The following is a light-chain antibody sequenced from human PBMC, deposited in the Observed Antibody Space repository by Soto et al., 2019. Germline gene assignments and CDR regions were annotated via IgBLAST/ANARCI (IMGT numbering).Light chain of an antibody. CDR1: QSLLHSNGYNY. CDR3: MQALQTPLT. CDR2: LGS. V-gene: IGKV2-28*01. J-gene: IGKJ4*01. Sequence: DIVMTQSPLSLPVTPGEPASISCRSSQSLLHSNGYNYLDWYLQKPGQSPQLLIYLGSSRASGVPDRFSGGGSGTDCTLKITRVEAEDVGVYYCMQALQTPLTFGGGTKVEIK.